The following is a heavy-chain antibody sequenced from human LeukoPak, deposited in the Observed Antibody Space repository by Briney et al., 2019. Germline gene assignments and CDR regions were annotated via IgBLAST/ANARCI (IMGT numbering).Heavy chain of an antibody. CDR3: ARGGYGSGSYPFDP. Sequence: SETLSLTCTVSGGSISGYYLSWIRQPAGMGLEWIGRIYSSGSTNYNPSLKSRVTMSVDTSKNQFSLKLTSVTAADTAVYYCARGGYGSGSYPFDPWGQGTLVTVSS. V-gene: IGHV4-4*07. CDR2: IYSSGST. D-gene: IGHD3-10*01. CDR1: GGSISGYY. J-gene: IGHJ5*02.